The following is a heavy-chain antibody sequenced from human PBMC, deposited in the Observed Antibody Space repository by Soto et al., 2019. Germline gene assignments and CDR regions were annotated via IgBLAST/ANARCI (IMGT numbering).Heavy chain of an antibody. Sequence: GGSLRLSCAASGFTFSSYAMSWVRQAPGKGLEWVSAISGSGGSTYYADSVKGRFTISRDNSKNTLYLQMNSLRAEDTSVYDCAKGYCSSTSCYGAFDIWGQGTMVTVSS. J-gene: IGHJ3*02. V-gene: IGHV3-23*01. CDR1: GFTFSSYA. CDR2: ISGSGGST. CDR3: AKGYCSSTSCYGAFDI. D-gene: IGHD2-2*01.